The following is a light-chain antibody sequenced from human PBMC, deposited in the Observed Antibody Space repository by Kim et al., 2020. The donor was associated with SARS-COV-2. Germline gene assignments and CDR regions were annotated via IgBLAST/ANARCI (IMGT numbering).Light chain of an antibody. CDR2: QDS. J-gene: IGLJ3*02. Sequence: SYELTQPPSVSVSPGQTASIPCSGDKLGDKYACWYQQKPGQSPVLVIYQDSKRPSGIPERFSGSISGNTATLTISGTQAMDEADYYCQAWDSSTAVFGGGTQLTVL. CDR3: QAWDSSTAV. CDR1: KLGDKY. V-gene: IGLV3-1*01.